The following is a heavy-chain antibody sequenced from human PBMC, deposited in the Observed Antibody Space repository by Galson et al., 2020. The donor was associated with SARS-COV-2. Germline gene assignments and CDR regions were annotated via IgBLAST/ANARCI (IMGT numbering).Heavy chain of an antibody. J-gene: IGHJ6*02. CDR2: ISTYNGNT. CDR1: GYSFSTYG. CDR3: AREVGSNYKYVMDV. Sequence: KVSCKASGYSFSTYGVNWVRQAPGQGLEWMGWISTYNGNTIYAQKFQGRVTMTTDTSTSTAYMEVRSLRSDDTAVYYCAREVGSNYKYVMDVWGQGTTVTVSS. D-gene: IGHD3-10*01. V-gene: IGHV1-18*01.